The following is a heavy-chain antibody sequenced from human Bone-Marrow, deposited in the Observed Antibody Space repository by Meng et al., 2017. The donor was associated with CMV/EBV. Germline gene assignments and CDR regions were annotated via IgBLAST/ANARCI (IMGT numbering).Heavy chain of an antibody. J-gene: IGHJ5*01. D-gene: IGHD2-2*01. CDR1: GFTFSSYS. Sequence: GESLKISCAASGFTFSSYSMNWVRQAPGKGLEWVSYISSSSSTIYYADSVKGRFTISRDNAKKSLYLQMNSLRAEDTAVYYCARDRRYQLLGFDPWGQGTLVTVSS. V-gene: IGHV3-48*04. CDR3: ARDRRYQLLGFDP. CDR2: ISSSSSTI.